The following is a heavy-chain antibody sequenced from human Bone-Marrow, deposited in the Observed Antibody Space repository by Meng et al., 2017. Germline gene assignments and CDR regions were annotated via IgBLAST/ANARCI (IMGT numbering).Heavy chain of an antibody. V-gene: IGHV3-53*01. CDR2: ITSSHAT. CDR3: TKGARLVDY. Sequence: GESLKISCAASGFTVSSNEMSWVRQAPGKGLQWVSAITSSHATFYAHSVKGRFTISRDNSKNTVYLQMNSLGAEDTAMYYCTKGARLVDYWGQGTLVTVSS. J-gene: IGHJ4*02. D-gene: IGHD3-9*01. CDR1: GFTVSSNE.